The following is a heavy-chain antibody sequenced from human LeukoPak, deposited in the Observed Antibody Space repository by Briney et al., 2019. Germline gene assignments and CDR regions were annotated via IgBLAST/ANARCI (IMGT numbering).Heavy chain of an antibody. D-gene: IGHD3-22*01. CDR1: GFTFSSHW. J-gene: IGHJ1*01. CDR3: ARAPSEIGGYYPEYFRH. Sequence: GGSLRLSCVASGFTFSSHWMHWVRQAPGKGLVWVSRIKSDGSTNYADSVKGRFTISRDNAKNTVSLQMNSLRAEDTGVYFCARAPSEIGGYYPEYFRHWGQGTLVTVSS. CDR2: IKSDGST. V-gene: IGHV3-74*01.